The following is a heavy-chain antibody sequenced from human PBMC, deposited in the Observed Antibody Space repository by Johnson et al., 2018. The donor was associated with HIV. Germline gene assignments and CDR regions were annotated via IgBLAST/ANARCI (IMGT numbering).Heavy chain of an antibody. CDR2: IRNNPSSYST. J-gene: IGHJ3*01. CDR3: TRDRDGVGVS. D-gene: IGHD3-10*01. Sequence: EVQLVESGGGLVQPGGSLRLSCVGSGFSFSDHFMDWVRQAPGKGLEWVGRIRNNPSSYSTDYAASVKGRFTVSRDDSKNSVYLQMSSLKTEDTAVYYCTRDRDGVGVSWGQGTMVTVSS. CDR1: GFSFSDHF. V-gene: IGHV3-72*01.